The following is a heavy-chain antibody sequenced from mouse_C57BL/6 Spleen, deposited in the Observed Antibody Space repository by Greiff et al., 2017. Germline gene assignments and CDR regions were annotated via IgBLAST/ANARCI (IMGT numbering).Heavy chain of an antibody. CDR2: IYPSDSET. D-gene: IGHD2-1*01. CDR1: GYTFTSYW. CDR3: ARTSLLYYGNFDAMDY. Sequence: QVQLQQPGAELVRPGSSVKLSCKASGYTFTSYWMDWVKQRPGQGLEWIGNIYPSDSETHYNQKFKDTATLTVDKSSSTAYMQLSSLTSEDSAVYYCARTSLLYYGNFDAMDYWGQGTSVTVSS. V-gene: IGHV1-61*01. J-gene: IGHJ4*01.